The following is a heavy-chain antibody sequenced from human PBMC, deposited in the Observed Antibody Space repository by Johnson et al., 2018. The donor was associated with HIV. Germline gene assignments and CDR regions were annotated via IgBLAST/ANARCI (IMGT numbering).Heavy chain of an antibody. CDR3: ARDPLTAARWGPMNGGAFDI. D-gene: IGHD6-6*01. V-gene: IGHV3-66*01. CDR1: GFTFDDYG. Sequence: VQLVESGGGVVRPGGSLRLSCAASGFTFDDYGMSWVRQAPGKGLEWVSGIYSGGTTYYADSVKGRFTISRDNSKNTLYLQMNSLRAEDTAVYYCARDPLTAARWGPMNGGAFDIWGQGTMVTVSS. CDR2: IYSGGTT. J-gene: IGHJ3*02.